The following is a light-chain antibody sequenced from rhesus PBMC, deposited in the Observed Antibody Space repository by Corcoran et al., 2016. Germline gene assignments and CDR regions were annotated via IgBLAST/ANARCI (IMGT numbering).Light chain of an antibody. Sequence: DVQMTQSPSSLSASVGDRVTITCRASQDSGNWLAWYQQKPGHAPRLRIYNASTLQSGVPSRFSGKGSGTEFTLTIINLQPEDFATYYCQQHHTTPRTFGQGTKVEIK. CDR3: QQHHTTPRT. CDR1: QDSGNW. J-gene: IGKJ1*01. V-gene: IGKV1-21*01. CDR2: NAS.